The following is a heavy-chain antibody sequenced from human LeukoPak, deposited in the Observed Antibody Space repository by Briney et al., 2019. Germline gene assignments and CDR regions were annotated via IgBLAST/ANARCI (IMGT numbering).Heavy chain of an antibody. Sequence: ASVKVSCKASGYTFTSYDINWVRQATGQGLEWMGWMNPNSGNTGYAQKFQGRVTMTRNTSISTAYMELSSLRSEDTAVYYCARVWVWRGSYYFDYWGRGTLVTVSS. CDR1: GYTFTSYD. D-gene: IGHD1-26*01. CDR3: ARVWVWRGSYYFDY. V-gene: IGHV1-8*01. J-gene: IGHJ4*02. CDR2: MNPNSGNT.